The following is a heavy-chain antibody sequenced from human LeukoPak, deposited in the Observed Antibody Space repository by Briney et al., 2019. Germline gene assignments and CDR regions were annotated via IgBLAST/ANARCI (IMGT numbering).Heavy chain of an antibody. CDR3: ARDPHYYGSGSYYNY. CDR2: ISSSGSTI. J-gene: IGHJ4*02. D-gene: IGHD3-10*01. Sequence: GGSLRLSCAASGFTFSSYAMHWVRQAPGKGLEWVSYISSSGSTIYYADSVKGRFTISRDNAKNSLYLQMNSLRAEDTAVYYCARDPHYYGSGSYYNYWGQGTLVTVSS. V-gene: IGHV3-48*04. CDR1: GFTFSSYA.